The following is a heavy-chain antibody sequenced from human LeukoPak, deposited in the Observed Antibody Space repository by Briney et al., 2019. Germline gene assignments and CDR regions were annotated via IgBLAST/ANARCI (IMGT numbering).Heavy chain of an antibody. CDR2: IFYSGST. CDR1: GGSISSGDYY. Sequence: PSQTLSLTCTVSGGSISSGDYYWSWIRQPPGKGLEWIGYIFYSGSTYYNPSLKSRVTISVDSSKNQFSLKLSSVTAADTAVYYCARARIVVPAARGDVRRIWFDPWGQGTLVTVSS. D-gene: IGHD2-2*01. J-gene: IGHJ5*02. CDR3: ARARIVVPAARGDVRRIWFDP. V-gene: IGHV4-30-4*08.